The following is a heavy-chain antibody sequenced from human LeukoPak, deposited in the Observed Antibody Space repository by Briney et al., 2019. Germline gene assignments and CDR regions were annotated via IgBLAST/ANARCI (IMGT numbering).Heavy chain of an antibody. V-gene: IGHV3-23*01. D-gene: IGHD1-26*01. Sequence: PGGSLRLSCAASGFTFSSHAMSRVRRAPGKGLEWVSGLIENGATTYYADSVKGRFTISRDDSRNTMYLQMNSLRVEDAAVYYCVKDYQVGNSPAFGDYWGQGTLVTISS. CDR3: VKDYQVGNSPAFGDY. CDR1: GFTFSSHA. CDR2: LIENGATT. J-gene: IGHJ4*02.